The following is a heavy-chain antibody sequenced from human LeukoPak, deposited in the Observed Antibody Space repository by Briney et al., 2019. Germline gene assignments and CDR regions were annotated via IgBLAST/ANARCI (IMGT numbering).Heavy chain of an antibody. CDR2: INPNSGGT. CDR3: ARDRSIAGTTVPFDY. D-gene: IGHD1/OR15-1a*01. V-gene: IGHV1-2*02. Sequence: DSVTLSCKASGYTFTGYYMHWVRQAPGQGLEWMGWINPNSGGTNYAQKFHGRVTMTRHTCISTAYMELSRLRSDDTAVYYCARDRSIAGTTVPFDYWGQGTLVTVSS. CDR1: GYTFTGYY. J-gene: IGHJ4*02.